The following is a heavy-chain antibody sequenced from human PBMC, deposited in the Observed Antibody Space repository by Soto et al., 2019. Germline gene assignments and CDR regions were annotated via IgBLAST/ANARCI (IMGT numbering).Heavy chain of an antibody. CDR1: GFSLSTTGVG. D-gene: IGHD6-13*01. V-gene: IGHV2-70*11. Sequence: SGPTLVNPTQTPTLTCTFSGFSLSTTGVGVAWIRQPPGKALEWLARIDWDDDNYYSTSLKTRLTISKDTSKNQVVLTMTNMDPVDTATYYCARTPLLGAAATHNWFDPWGQGTLVTVSS. J-gene: IGHJ5*02. CDR2: IDWDDDN. CDR3: ARTPLLGAAATHNWFDP.